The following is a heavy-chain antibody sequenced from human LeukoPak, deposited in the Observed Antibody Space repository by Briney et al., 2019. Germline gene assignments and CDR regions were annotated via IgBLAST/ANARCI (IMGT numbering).Heavy chain of an antibody. CDR2: VSGTGYST. J-gene: IGHJ4*02. CDR3: AKHDYSNYLGY. D-gene: IGHD4-11*01. V-gene: IGHV3-23*01. Sequence: SGGSLRLSCAASGFSFNNYAMSWVRQAPGKGLEWVSTVSGTGYSTDYANSVKGRFTVSRDNSKNTLYLQMSSLRADDTAVYYCAKHDYSNYLGYWGQGTLVTVSS. CDR1: GFSFNNYA.